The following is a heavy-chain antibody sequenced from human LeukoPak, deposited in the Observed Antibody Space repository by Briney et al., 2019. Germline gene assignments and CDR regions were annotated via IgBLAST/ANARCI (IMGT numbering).Heavy chain of an antibody. V-gene: IGHV3-72*01. D-gene: IGHD4/OR15-4a*01. J-gene: IGHJ4*02. CDR3: ARIMRVDYGTYYFDY. Sequence: GGSLRLSCAASGFTFSDHYIDWVRQAPGKGLEWVGRARNRGNGYTTQYAASVKGRFTFSRDDSENTVYLQMNSLKTEDTAVYFCARIMRVDYGTYYFDYWGQGTLVTVPS. CDR2: ARNRGNGYTT. CDR1: GFTFSDHY.